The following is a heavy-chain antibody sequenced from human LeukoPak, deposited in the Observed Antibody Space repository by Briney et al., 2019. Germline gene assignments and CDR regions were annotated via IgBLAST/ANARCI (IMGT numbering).Heavy chain of an antibody. J-gene: IGHJ5*02. D-gene: IGHD5-18*01. CDR2: IYYSGST. V-gene: IGHV4-59*12. CDR1: GGSISSYY. Sequence: SETLSLTCTVSGGSISSYYWSWIRQPPGKGLEWIGYIYYSGSTNYNPSLKSRVTMSVDTSKNQFSLKLSSVTAADTAVYYCARLRYGYSYGRTVWFDPWGQGTLVTVSS. CDR3: ARLRYGYSYGRTVWFDP.